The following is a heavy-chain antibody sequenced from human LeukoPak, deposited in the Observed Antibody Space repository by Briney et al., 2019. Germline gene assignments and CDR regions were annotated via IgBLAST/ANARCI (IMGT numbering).Heavy chain of an antibody. V-gene: IGHV3-23*01. J-gene: IGHJ3*02. Sequence: GGSLRLSCAASGFTFSSYAMSWVRQAPGKGLEGVSAIRVSGGSTYYPDSVKGRLTISRDNSKNTLYLQMNSLRAEDTAVYYCAKDLSMPYCSGGSCPEGAFGIWGQGTMVTVSS. CDR3: AKDLSMPYCSGGSCPEGAFGI. CDR2: IRVSGGST. D-gene: IGHD2-15*01. CDR1: GFTFSSYA.